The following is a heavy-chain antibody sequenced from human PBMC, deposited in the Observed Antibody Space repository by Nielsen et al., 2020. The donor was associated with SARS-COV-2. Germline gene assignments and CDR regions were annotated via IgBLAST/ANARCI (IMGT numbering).Heavy chain of an antibody. D-gene: IGHD3-3*01. V-gene: IGHV1-8*01. CDR3: ARGTRTIFGVVISNSDAFDI. CDR2: MNPNSGNT. Sequence: ASVKVSCKASGYTFTSYDINWVRQATGQGLEWMGWMNPNSGNTGYAQKFQGRVTMTRNTSISTAYMELSSLRSDDTAVYYCARGTRTIFGVVISNSDAFDIWGQGTMVTVSS. J-gene: IGHJ3*02. CDR1: GYTFTSYD.